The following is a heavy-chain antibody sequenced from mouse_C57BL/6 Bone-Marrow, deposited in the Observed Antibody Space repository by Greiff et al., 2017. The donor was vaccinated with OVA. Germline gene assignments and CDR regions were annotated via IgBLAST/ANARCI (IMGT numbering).Heavy chain of an antibody. CDR2: IDPSDSYT. D-gene: IGHD1-1*01. CDR1: GYTFTSYW. V-gene: IGHV1-69*01. Sequence: QVQLQQPGAELVMPGASVKLSCKASGYTFTSYWMHWVKQRPGLGLEWIGEIDPSDSYTNYNQKFKGKSTLTVDKSSSTAYMQLSSLTSEDSAVYYCAREAYYYGSSYRFDYWGQGTTLTVSS. CDR3: AREAYYYGSSYRFDY. J-gene: IGHJ2*01.